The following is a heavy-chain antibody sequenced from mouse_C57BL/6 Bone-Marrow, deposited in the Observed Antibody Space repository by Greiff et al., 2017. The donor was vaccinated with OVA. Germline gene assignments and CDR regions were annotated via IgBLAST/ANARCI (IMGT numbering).Heavy chain of an antibody. Sequence: QVQLQQPGAELVRPGSSVKLSCKASGYTFTSYWMHWVKQRPIQGLEWIGNIDPSDSETHYNQKFKDKATLTVDKSSSTAYMQLSSLTSEDAAVYYCSRNGNWAGFAYRGQGTPVTVSA. CDR1: GYTFTSYW. CDR3: SRNGNWAGFAY. D-gene: IGHD2-1*01. V-gene: IGHV1-52*01. J-gene: IGHJ3*01. CDR2: IDPSDSET.